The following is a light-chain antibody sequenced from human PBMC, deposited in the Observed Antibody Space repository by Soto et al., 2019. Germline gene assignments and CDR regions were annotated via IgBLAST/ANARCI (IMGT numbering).Light chain of an antibody. J-gene: IGLJ3*02. CDR1: NSDVGGYNY. V-gene: IGLV2-14*01. CDR2: EVS. CDR3: SSYTSSSTPV. Sequence: QSALTQPASVSGSPGQSITISCTGTNSDVGGYNYVSWYQQHPGKAPKLMIYEVSNRPSGVSNRFSGSKSGNTASLTISGLQAEDEADYYCSSYTSSSTPVFGGGTKVTVL.